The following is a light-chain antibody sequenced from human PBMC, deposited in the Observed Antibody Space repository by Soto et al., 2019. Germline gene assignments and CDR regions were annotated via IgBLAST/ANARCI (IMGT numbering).Light chain of an antibody. CDR2: DAS. CDR3: QQYDNLPYT. CDR1: QDISDY. J-gene: IGKJ2*01. Sequence: DLQMTQSPSSLSASVGDRVTITCQASQDISDYLNWYQQKPGKAPKLLIYDASDLETGVPSRFSGSGSGTDFTFTINSLQPEDIATYYCQQYDNLPYTFGQGTKLEIK. V-gene: IGKV1-33*01.